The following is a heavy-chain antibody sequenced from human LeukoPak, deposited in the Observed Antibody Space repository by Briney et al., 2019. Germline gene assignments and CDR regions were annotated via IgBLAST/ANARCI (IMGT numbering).Heavy chain of an antibody. D-gene: IGHD6-19*01. Sequence: GGSLRLSCAASGFTFSDTWMHWVRQAPGEGLVWVSRIRSDGSDTRYAESVKGRFTISRDNAKNTLYLQMNSLRAEDTAVYYCANGWLAYPGYWGQGTLVTVSS. CDR1: GFTFSDTW. J-gene: IGHJ4*02. CDR3: ANGWLAYPGY. V-gene: IGHV3-74*01. CDR2: IRSDGSDT.